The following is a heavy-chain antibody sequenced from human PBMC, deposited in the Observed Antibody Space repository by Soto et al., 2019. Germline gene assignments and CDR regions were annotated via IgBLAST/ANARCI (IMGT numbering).Heavy chain of an antibody. CDR3: GKDLLRPGRAYGMDV. D-gene: IGHD1-26*01. J-gene: IGHJ6*02. V-gene: IGHV3-30*18. CDR2: K. Sequence: QVQLVESGGGVVQPGRSLRLSCAASGFTFSTYGMHWVRQAPGTGLEWVAVKYYADSVKGRFTISRDNSKNTLYLQMNSLRPEDPAVYYWGKDLLRPGRAYGMDVWGQGTTVTVSS. CDR1: GFTFSTYG.